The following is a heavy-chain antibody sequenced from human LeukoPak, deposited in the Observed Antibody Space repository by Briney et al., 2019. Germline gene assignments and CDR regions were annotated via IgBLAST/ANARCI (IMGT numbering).Heavy chain of an antibody. CDR3: ARDRDYYDSRGAFDI. J-gene: IGHJ3*02. D-gene: IGHD3-22*01. CDR1: GFTFSSYA. Sequence: PGGSLRLSCSASGFTFSSYAMHWVRQAPGKGLECVSAISSNGGSTYYADSVKGRFTISRDNSKNTLYLQMSSLRAEDTAVYYCARDRDYYDSRGAFDIWGQGTMVTVSS. CDR2: ISSNGGST. V-gene: IGHV3-64D*06.